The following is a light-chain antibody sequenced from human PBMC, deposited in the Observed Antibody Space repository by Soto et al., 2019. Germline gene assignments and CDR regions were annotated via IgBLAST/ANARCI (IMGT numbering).Light chain of an antibody. V-gene: IGKV1-39*01. CDR1: QSISNY. CDR2: AAS. J-gene: IGKJ3*01. Sequence: DIQMTQSPASLSASVGDRVTITCRASQSISNYLNWYQQKPGKAPSLLIYAASSLQSGVPSRFSGSGSGTDFNLTISSLQPEDFATYSCQQFFTTLFTFGPGTNVDIK. CDR3: QQFFTTLFT.